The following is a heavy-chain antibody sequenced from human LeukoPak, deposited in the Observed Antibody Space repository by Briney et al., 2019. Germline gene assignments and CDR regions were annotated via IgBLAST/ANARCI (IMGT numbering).Heavy chain of an antibody. J-gene: IGHJ6*03. CDR2: IYYSGST. CDR3: ASQKGYSYGYYYYMDV. V-gene: IGHV4-39*01. D-gene: IGHD5-18*01. Sequence: SETLSLTCTVSGGSINSSSYYWGWIRQPPGKGLEWIGTIYYSGSTYYKPSLRGRVTISVDTSNNQFSLKLTSVTAADTAVYYCASQKGYSYGYYYYMDVWGKGTTVTVSS. CDR1: GGSINSSSYY.